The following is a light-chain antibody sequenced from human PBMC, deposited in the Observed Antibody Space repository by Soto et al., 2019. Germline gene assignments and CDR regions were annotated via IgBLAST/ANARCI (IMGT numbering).Light chain of an antibody. J-gene: IGKJ2*01. CDR3: QQYYSYPPEYT. CDR2: AAS. CDR1: QGISSY. V-gene: IGKV1-8*01. Sequence: AIRMTQSPSSFSASTGDRVTITCRASQGISSYLAWYQQKPGKAPKLLIYAASTLQSGVPSSFSCSGSGTDFTLTISCLQSEDFATYYCQQYYSYPPEYTFGQGTKLEIK.